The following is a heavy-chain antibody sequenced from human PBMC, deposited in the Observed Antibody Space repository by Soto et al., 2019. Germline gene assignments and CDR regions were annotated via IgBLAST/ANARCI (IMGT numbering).Heavy chain of an antibody. CDR3: ARVGISSSDAFDI. V-gene: IGHV4-31*03. CDR2: IYYSGNT. J-gene: IGHJ3*02. Sequence: QVQLQESGPGLVKPSQTLSLTCTVSGGSISSGAYYWSWIRQHPGEALEWIGYIYYSGNTYYNPSLKSRVMTSVDTSKNQFSLRLSSVTAADTAVYYCARVGISSSDAFDIWGHGTMVTVSS. D-gene: IGHD6-6*01. CDR1: GGSISSGAYY.